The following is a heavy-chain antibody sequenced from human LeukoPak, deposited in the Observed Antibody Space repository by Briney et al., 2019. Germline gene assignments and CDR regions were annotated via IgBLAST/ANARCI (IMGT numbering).Heavy chain of an antibody. CDR3: AREDTAMGQYYFDY. V-gene: IGHV1-3*01. J-gene: IGHJ4*02. CDR1: GYTFTSYA. Sequence: GASVKVSCKASGYTFTSYAMHWVRQAPGQRLEWMGWINAGNGNTKYSQKFQGRVTITRDTSASTAYMELSSLGSEDTAVYYCAREDTAMGQYYFDYWGQGTLVTVSS. D-gene: IGHD5-18*01. CDR2: INAGNGNT.